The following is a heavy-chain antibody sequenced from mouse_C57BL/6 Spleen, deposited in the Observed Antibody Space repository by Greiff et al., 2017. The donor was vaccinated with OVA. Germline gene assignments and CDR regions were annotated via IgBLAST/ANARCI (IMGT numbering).Heavy chain of an antibody. V-gene: IGHV1-7*01. CDR1: GYTFTSYW. Sequence: QVQLKESGAELAKPGASVKLSCKASGYTFTSYWMHWVKQRPGQGLEWIGYINPSSGYTKYNQKFKDKATLTADKSSSTAYMQLSSLTYEDSAVYYCATGYDYDRGAFDYWGQGTTLTVSS. J-gene: IGHJ2*01. D-gene: IGHD2-4*01. CDR3: ATGYDYDRGAFDY. CDR2: INPSSGYT.